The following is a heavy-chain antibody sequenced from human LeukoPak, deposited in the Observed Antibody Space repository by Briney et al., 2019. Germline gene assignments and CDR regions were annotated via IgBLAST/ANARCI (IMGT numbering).Heavy chain of an antibody. Sequence: PGGSLRLSCTASGFTLSSYAMSWVRQAPGEGLEWVSTISGSADNTNYAEAVKGRFTISRDNSKNTMYLQMNSLRAEDTAVYYWAKQGFGCWGQGTLVTVSS. V-gene: IGHV3-23*01. CDR1: GFTLSSYA. J-gene: IGHJ4*02. CDR3: AKQGFGC. CDR2: ISGSADNT.